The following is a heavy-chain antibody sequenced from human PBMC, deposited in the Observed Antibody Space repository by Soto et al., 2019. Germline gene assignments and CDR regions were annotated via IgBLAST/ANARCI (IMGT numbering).Heavy chain of an antibody. D-gene: IGHD4-17*01. CDR3: AKVAYGDYVDAFDI. V-gene: IGHV3-9*01. J-gene: IGHJ3*02. Sequence: GGSLRLSCAASGFTFDDYAMHWVRQAPGKGLEWVSGISWNSGSIGYADSVKGRFTISRDNAKNSLYLQMNSLRAEDTALYYCAKVAYGDYVDAFDIWGQGTMVTVSS. CDR2: ISWNSGSI. CDR1: GFTFDDYA.